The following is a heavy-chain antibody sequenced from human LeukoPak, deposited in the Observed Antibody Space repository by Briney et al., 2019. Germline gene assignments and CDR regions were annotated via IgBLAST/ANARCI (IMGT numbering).Heavy chain of an antibody. V-gene: IGHV4-59*01. CDR3: ARCGGDCYMGDWFDP. CDR2: IYYSGST. CDR1: GGSISSYY. D-gene: IGHD2-21*01. Sequence: TSETLSLTCTVSGGSISSYYWSWIRQPPGKGLEWVGYIYYSGSTNYNPSLKSRVTISVDTSKNQFSLKLSSVTAADTAVYYCARCGGDCYMGDWFDPWGQGTLVTVSS. J-gene: IGHJ5*02.